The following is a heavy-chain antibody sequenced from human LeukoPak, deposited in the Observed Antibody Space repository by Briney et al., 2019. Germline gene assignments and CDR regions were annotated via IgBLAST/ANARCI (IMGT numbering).Heavy chain of an antibody. V-gene: IGHV4-34*01. J-gene: IGHJ3*02. CDR3: ARGRRYCSSTSCSNSAFDI. CDR2: INHSGST. Sequence: SETLSLTCAVYGGSFSGYYWSWLRQPPGKGLEWIGEINHSGSTNYNPSLKSRVTISVDTSKNQFSLKLSSVTAADTAVYYCARGRRYCSSTSCSNSAFDIWGQGTMVTVSS. D-gene: IGHD2-2*01. CDR1: GGSFSGYY.